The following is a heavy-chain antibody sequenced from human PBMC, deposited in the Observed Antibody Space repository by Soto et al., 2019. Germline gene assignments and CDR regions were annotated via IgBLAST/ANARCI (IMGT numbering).Heavy chain of an antibody. D-gene: IGHD6-13*01. Sequence: PGGSLRLSCAASGFTFRSFTMNWVRQAPGKGLEWVSTISSNSAYIYYTDALRGRFTISRDNAKNSLHLQMNSLRAEDTAVYYCTRDASRDSSARGWFDPWGPGTLVTGLL. CDR3: TRDASRDSSARGWFDP. J-gene: IGHJ5*02. CDR2: ISSNSAYI. CDR1: GFTFRSFT. V-gene: IGHV3-21*01.